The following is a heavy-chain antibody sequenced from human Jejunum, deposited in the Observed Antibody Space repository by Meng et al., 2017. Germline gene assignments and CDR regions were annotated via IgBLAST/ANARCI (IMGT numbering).Heavy chain of an antibody. Sequence: SETLSPTCAVAGYSISRGYYWGWIRQPPGKGLEWTSSIQHSGTTKYSPSLKSRLSTAIDTSKNQFSLKLTSVTAADTAVNYCARDRGDGGTTDFWGQGTLVTVSS. V-gene: IGHV4-38-2*02. CDR2: IQHSGTT. J-gene: IGHJ4*02. D-gene: IGHD1-14*01. CDR3: ARDRGDGGTTDF. CDR1: GYSISRGYY.